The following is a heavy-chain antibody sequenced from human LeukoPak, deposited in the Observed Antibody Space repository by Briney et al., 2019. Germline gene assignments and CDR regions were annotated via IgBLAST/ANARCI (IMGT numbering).Heavy chain of an antibody. J-gene: IGHJ3*02. D-gene: IGHD4-17*01. CDR2: IKSRTDGGTT. Sequence: GGSLRLSCAASGFTFSNAWMTWVRQAPGKGLKWVGRIKSRTDGGTTDYAAPVKGRFTISRDDSRNTLYLQMNSLRAEDTATYYCARPYGDYTRGAFDTWGQGTMVTVSS. CDR3: ARPYGDYTRGAFDT. V-gene: IGHV3-15*01. CDR1: GFTFSNAW.